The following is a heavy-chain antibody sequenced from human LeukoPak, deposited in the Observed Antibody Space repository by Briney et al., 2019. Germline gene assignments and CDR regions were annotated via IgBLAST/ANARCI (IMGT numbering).Heavy chain of an antibody. V-gene: IGHV3-53*04. J-gene: IGHJ4*02. D-gene: IGHD6-19*01. CDR3: ARTAAGLPASRFDY. CDR1: GFTVSSNY. CDR2: IYSGGST. Sequence: GGSLRLSCAASGFTVSSNYMSWVRQAPGKGLEWVSVIYSGGSTYYADSVKGRLTISRHNSKNTLYLQMNSLRAEDTAMYYCARTAAGLPASRFDYWGQGTLVTVSS.